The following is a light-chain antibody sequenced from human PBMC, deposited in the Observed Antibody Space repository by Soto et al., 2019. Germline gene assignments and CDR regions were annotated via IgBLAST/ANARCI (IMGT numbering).Light chain of an antibody. CDR2: NNN. V-gene: IGLV1-44*01. CDR1: SSNIGTNT. CDR3: ATWDDSLNGWV. Sequence: QSVLTQPPSASGTPGQRVTISCSGSSSNIGTNTVNWYQQLPGTAPKLLVYNNNHRPSGVPDRFSGSKSGTSASLAISGLQSEDETDYYCATWDDSLNGWVFGGGTKLTVL. J-gene: IGLJ3*02.